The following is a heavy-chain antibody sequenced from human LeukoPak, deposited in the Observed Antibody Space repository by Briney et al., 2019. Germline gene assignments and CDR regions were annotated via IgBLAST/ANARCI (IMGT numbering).Heavy chain of an antibody. CDR3: ARDWVAAAANDAFDI. J-gene: IGHJ3*02. CDR1: GFTFSSYS. V-gene: IGHV3-21*01. Sequence: GGSLRLSCAASGFTFSSYSMNWVRQAPGKGLEWVSSISSSSSYIYYADSVKGRFTISRDNAKNSLYLQMNSLSAEDTAVYYCARDWVAAAANDAFDIWGQGTMVTVSS. D-gene: IGHD6-13*01. CDR2: ISSSSSYI.